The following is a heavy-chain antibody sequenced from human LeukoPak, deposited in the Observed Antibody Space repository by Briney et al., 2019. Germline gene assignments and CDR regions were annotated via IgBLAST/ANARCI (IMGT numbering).Heavy chain of an antibody. D-gene: IGHD3-22*01. V-gene: IGHV4-34*01. CDR1: GGSFSGYY. CDR2: INHSGST. Sequence: PSETLSLTCAVYGGSFSGYYWSWIRQPPGKGLEWIGEINHSGSTNYNPSLKSRVTISVDKSKNQFSLKLSSVTAADTAVYYCARDGSYYDSQGNWFDPWGQGTLVTVSS. CDR3: ARDGSYYDSQGNWFDP. J-gene: IGHJ5*02.